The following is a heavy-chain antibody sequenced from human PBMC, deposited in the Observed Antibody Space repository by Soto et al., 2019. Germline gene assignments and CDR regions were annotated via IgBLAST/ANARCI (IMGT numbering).Heavy chain of an antibody. D-gene: IGHD3-10*01. J-gene: IGHJ4*02. V-gene: IGHV3-30*18. CDR2: ISYDGSNK. CDR1: GFTFSSYG. CDR3: AKAPMVRGVIRSDY. Sequence: GGSLRLSCAASGFTFSSYGMHWVRQAPGKGLEWVAVISYDGSNKYYADSVKGRFTISRDNSKNTLYLQMNSLRAEDTAVYYCAKAPMVRGVIRSDYWGQGTLVTVSS.